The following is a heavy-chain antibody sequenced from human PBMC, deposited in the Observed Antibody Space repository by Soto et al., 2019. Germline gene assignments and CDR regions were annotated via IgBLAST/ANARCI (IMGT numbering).Heavy chain of an antibody. D-gene: IGHD4-17*01. CDR3: ARVVPLRTTVTTNWFDP. V-gene: IGHV4-31*03. CDR2: IYYSGST. Sequence: SETLSLTCTVSGGSISSGGYYWSWIRQHPGKGLEWIGYIYYSGSTYYNPSLKSRVTISVDTSKNQFSLKLSSVTAADTAVYYCARVVPLRTTVTTNWFDPWGQGTRVTV. CDR1: GGSISSGGYY. J-gene: IGHJ5*02.